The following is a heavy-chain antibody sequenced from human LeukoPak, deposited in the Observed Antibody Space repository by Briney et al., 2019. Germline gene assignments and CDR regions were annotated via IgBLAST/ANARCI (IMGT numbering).Heavy chain of an antibody. J-gene: IGHJ4*02. CDR3: GRELSQIAHVGGIDY. CDR2: VQNAGSTK. V-gene: IGHV3-30*02. Sequence: GGSLRLSCAAPGFTFSRYGIHWVRQALGKGLEWVSFVQNAGSTKDYSDSVKGRFTISRANSMNTVYLQMNSLRADDTAMYYCGRELSQIAHVGGIDYRGQGTLVTVSS. D-gene: IGHD3-10*01. CDR1: GFTFSRYG.